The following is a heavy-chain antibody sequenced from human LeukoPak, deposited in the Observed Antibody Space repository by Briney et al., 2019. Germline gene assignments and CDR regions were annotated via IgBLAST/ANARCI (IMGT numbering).Heavy chain of an antibody. CDR3: ARDRSSTSSYYYYGMDV. Sequence: SETLSLTCTVSGYSLSSGFFCDWIRQSPGKGLEWIGSFSHRGGSYHNPSLKSRVTISVDTSKNQFSLKLLSVTAADTAVYYCARDRSSTSSYYYYGMDVWGQGTTVTVSS. D-gene: IGHD2-2*01. CDR2: FSHRGGS. V-gene: IGHV4-38-2*02. J-gene: IGHJ6*02. CDR1: GYSLSSGFF.